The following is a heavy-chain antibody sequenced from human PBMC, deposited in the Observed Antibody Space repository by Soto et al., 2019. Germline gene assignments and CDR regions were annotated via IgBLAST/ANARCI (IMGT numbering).Heavy chain of an antibody. CDR3: AINKQLATRGYYYYMDV. CDR1: GYTFTSYD. D-gene: IGHD6-6*01. J-gene: IGHJ6*03. CDR2: MNPNSGNT. V-gene: IGHV1-8*01. Sequence: QVQLVQSGAEVKKPGASVKVSCKASGYTFTSYDINWVRQATGPGLEWMGWMNPNSGNTGYAQKFQGRVTMTRNNSISTAYMELSSLRSEDTAVYYCAINKQLATRGYYYYMDVWGKGTTVTVSS.